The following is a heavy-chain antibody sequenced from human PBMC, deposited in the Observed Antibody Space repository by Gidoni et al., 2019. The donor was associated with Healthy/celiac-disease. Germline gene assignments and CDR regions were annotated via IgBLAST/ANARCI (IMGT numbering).Heavy chain of an antibody. Sequence: QVQLGQSGAEVKTPGASVTVSCKASGSTPTSSVINWVRQATGPGLEWKGWKNTTGGNTGYAQKFQGRVTMTRNTSISTAYMELSSLRSEDTAVYYCARTEYYDFWSGYYRTYYYYGMDVWGQGTTVTVSS. J-gene: IGHJ6*02. CDR2: KNTTGGNT. D-gene: IGHD3-3*01. CDR1: GSTPTSSV. V-gene: IGHV1-8*02. CDR3: ARTEYYDFWSGYYRTYYYYGMDV.